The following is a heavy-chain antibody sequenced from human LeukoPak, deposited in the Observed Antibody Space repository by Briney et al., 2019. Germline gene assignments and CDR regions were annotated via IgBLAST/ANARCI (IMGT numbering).Heavy chain of an antibody. CDR3: AGGLYYYDISEAHPTFHF. D-gene: IGHD3-22*01. CDR2: IIPILGLA. Sequence: GASVKVSCKASGGTFSSYAISWVRQAPGQGLEWMRRIIPILGLANYAQKFQGRVTITADKSTSTAYMELSSLSSEDTAVYYCAGGLYYYDISEAHPTFHFGGQGTRVSVFS. J-gene: IGHJ4*02. CDR1: GGTFSSYA. V-gene: IGHV1-69*04.